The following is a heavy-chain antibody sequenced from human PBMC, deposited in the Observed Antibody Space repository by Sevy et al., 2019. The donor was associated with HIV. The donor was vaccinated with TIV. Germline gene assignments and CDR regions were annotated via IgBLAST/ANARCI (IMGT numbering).Heavy chain of an antibody. CDR1: GYTFTGHY. D-gene: IGHD2-15*01. CDR2: INPNSGST. J-gene: IGHJ3*02. Sequence: ASVKVSCKASGYTFTGHYMHWVRQAPGQGLEWMGWINPNSGSTDYAQKFQGRVTLTRDTSISTAYLKLSRLTSDDTAVYYCARVFPYCSGGSCYSPYDAFDIWGQGTMVTVSS. CDR3: ARVFPYCSGGSCYSPYDAFDI. V-gene: IGHV1-2*02.